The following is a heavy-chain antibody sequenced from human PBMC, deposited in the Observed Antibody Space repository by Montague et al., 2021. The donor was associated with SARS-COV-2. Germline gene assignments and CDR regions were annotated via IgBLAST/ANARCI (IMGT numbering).Heavy chain of an antibody. CDR2: IYHSGST. J-gene: IGHJ2*01. V-gene: IGHV4-4*02. CDR1: GGSISSSHW. Sequence: SETLSLTCAVSGGSISSSHWWSWVRQPPGKGLEWIGDIYHSGSTNYTPSLNSRVTISIDKSKNQFSLKLSSVTAADTAVYYCAREFRTYGYGGQYWYFDLWGRGTMVTVSS. CDR3: AREFRTYGYGGQYWYFDL. D-gene: IGHD3-10*01.